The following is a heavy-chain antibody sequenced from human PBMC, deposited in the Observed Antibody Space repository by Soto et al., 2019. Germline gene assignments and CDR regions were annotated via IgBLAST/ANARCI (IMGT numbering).Heavy chain of an antibody. V-gene: IGHV1-69*06. CDR1: GGTFSSYA. CDR3: ARFPPRYDSSGYYRNYWYFDL. J-gene: IGHJ2*01. Sequence: SVKVSCKASGGTFSSYAISWVRQAPGQGREWMGGIIPIFGTANYAQKFQGRVTITADKSTSTAYMELSSLRSEDTAVYYCARFPPRYDSSGYYRNYWYFDLWGRGTLVTVSS. D-gene: IGHD3-22*01. CDR2: IIPIFGTA.